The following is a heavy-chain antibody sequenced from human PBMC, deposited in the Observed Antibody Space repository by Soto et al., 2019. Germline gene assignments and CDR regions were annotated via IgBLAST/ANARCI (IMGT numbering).Heavy chain of an antibody. V-gene: IGHV3-7*03. CDR1: GFTSSSYA. CDR2: INRSGGKT. Sequence: PGGSLKLSCAASGFTSSSYAMSWVRQAPGKGLEWVANINRSGGKTYYADSVKGRFTISRDNAKNSLYLQMNSLRAEDTAVYYCARLIPGGRYSYSIPTFDYWGQGTLVTVSS. J-gene: IGHJ4*02. D-gene: IGHD5-18*01. CDR3: ARLIPGGRYSYSIPTFDY.